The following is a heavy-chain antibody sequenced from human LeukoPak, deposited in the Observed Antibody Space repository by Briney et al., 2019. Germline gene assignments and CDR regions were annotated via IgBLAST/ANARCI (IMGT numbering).Heavy chain of an antibody. CDR1: GITVSSNY. J-gene: IGHJ4*02. Sequence: PGGSLRLSCAASGITVSSNYMTWVRQAPGKGLEWVSVIFPGGTTYYADSVKGRFSISRDNSKNTLYLQMNSLRAEDTAVYYCAREPYGDYRGFDYWGQGTLVTVSS. V-gene: IGHV3-66*01. D-gene: IGHD4-17*01. CDR3: AREPYGDYRGFDY. CDR2: IFPGGTT.